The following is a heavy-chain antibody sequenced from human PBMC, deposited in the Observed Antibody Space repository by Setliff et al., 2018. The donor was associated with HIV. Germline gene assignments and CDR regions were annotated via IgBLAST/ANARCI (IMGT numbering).Heavy chain of an antibody. CDR3: ARDRSGIAVAAPDAFDV. CDR2: IIPLLGTP. D-gene: IGHD6-19*01. J-gene: IGHJ3*01. CDR1: GGSFRNYA. Sequence: SVKVSCKASGGSFRNYAINWVRQAPGQGLEWMGGIIPLLGTPNYAHKFQGRVTITADKYSSTVYMELSSLRSEDSAVSYCARDRSGIAVAAPDAFDVWGQGTMVTVSS. V-gene: IGHV1-69*06.